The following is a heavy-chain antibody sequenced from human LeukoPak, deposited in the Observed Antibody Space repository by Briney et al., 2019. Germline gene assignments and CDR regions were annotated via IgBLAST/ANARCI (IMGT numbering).Heavy chain of an antibody. J-gene: IGHJ4*02. D-gene: IGHD1-1*01. CDR1: GFTFSSYA. CDR2: LSGSGVTT. V-gene: IGHV3-23*01. CDR3: AKLGDWNDVRTDY. Sequence: GGSLRLSCAASGFTFSSYAMTWVRQAPGKGLEWVSALSGSGVTTYHADSVKGRFTISRDNSKNMLYLQMNSLRAEDTAIYYCAKLGDWNDVRTDYWGQGTLVTVS.